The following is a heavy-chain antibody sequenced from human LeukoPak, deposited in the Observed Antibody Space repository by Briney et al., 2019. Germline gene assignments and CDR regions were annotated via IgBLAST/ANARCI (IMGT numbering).Heavy chain of an antibody. Sequence: ASVKVSCKASGYTFTGYYMHWVRQVPGQGLEWMGWINPNSGGTNYAQKFQGRVTMTRDKSISTAYMELSRLRSDDTAVYYCARGAGVAAAGAYYFDYWGQGALVTVSS. CDR1: GYTFTGYY. CDR2: INPNSGGT. D-gene: IGHD6-13*01. V-gene: IGHV1-2*02. J-gene: IGHJ4*02. CDR3: ARGAGVAAAGAYYFDY.